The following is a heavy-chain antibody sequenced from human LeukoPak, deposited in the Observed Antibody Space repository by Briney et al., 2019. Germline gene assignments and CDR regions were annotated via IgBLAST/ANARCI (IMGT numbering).Heavy chain of an antibody. CDR2: ISGSGGGT. J-gene: IGHJ4*02. V-gene: IGHV3-23*01. CDR1: GFTFSSSA. Sequence: GGSLRLSCATSGFTFSSSAMSWVRQPPGKGLAWVSTISGSGGGTYYADSVKGRFTISRDNSKNTLYLQMNSLRAEDTAVYYCAKDRTPIAAAGTSFDYWGQGTLVTVSS. D-gene: IGHD6-13*01. CDR3: AKDRTPIAAAGTSFDY.